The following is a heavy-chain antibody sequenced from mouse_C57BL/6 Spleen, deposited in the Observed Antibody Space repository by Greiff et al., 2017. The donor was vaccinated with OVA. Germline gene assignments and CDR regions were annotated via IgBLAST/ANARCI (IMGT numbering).Heavy chain of an antibody. CDR2: INPYNGDT. D-gene: IGHD2-4*01. CDR1: GYSFTGYF. V-gene: IGHV1-20*01. J-gene: IGHJ4*01. Sequence: VQLQQSGPELVKPGDSVKISCKASGYSFTGYFMNWVMQSHGKSLEWIGRINPYNGDTFYNQKFKGKATLTVDKSSSTAHMALRSLTSSDSAVYYCARRDDYYYARDYWGQGTSVTVSS. CDR3: ARRDDYYYARDY.